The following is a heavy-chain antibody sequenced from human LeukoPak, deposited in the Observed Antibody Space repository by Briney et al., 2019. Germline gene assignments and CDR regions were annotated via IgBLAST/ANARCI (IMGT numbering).Heavy chain of an antibody. V-gene: IGHV4-61*02. CDR3: AVGWFGELFPRD. D-gene: IGHD3-10*01. Sequence: SETLSLTCTVSGGSISSGSYYWSWIRQPAGKGLEWIGRIYTSGSTNYNPSLKSRVTISVDTSKNQFSLKLSSVTAADTAVYYCAVGWFGELFPRDWGQGTLVTVSS. J-gene: IGHJ4*02. CDR2: IYTSGST. CDR1: GGSISSGSYY.